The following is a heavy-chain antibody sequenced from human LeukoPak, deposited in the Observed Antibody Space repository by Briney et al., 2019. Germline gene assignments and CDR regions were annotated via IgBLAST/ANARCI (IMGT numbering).Heavy chain of an antibody. CDR1: SDSMTSYF. J-gene: IGHJ4*02. D-gene: IGHD1-14*01. Sequence: SETLSLTCSVSSDSMTSYFWSWIRQPPGKGLEWIGYVYHSGSTIYNPSLKSRVSISEDTSKNQFSLKLTSVTAADTAVYFCARANPNRNPPDYWGQATLVTVSS. CDR2: VYHSGST. CDR3: ARANPNRNPPDY. V-gene: IGHV4-59*08.